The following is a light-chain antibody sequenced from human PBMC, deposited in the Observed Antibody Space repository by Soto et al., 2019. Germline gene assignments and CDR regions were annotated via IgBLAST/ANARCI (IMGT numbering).Light chain of an antibody. V-gene: IGLV1-40*01. CDR2: GNS. CDR1: SSNIGAGYD. Sequence: QSVLTQPPSVSGAPGQRVTISCTGSSSNIGAGYDVHWYQQLPGTATKLLIYGNSNRPSGVPDRFSGSKSGTSASLAITGLQAEDEADYYCQSYDSSLSVVFGTGTKLTVL. J-gene: IGLJ1*01. CDR3: QSYDSSLSVV.